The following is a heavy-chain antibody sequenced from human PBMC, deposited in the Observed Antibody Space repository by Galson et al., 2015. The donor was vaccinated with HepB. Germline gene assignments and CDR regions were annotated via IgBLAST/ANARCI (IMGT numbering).Heavy chain of an antibody. CDR3: AKDPAVLADWNNLDH. J-gene: IGHJ4*02. V-gene: IGHV3-30-3*01. CDR2: ISSDGSIK. Sequence: SLRLSCAASGFPFRKYAFHWVRQAPGKGLEWLSVISSDGSIKYDADSVKGRFTVSRDNSENTLYLEMNNLRSDDTAVYYCAKDPAVLADWNNLDHWGQGTLVTVSS. D-gene: IGHD1/OR15-1a*01. CDR1: GFPFRKYA.